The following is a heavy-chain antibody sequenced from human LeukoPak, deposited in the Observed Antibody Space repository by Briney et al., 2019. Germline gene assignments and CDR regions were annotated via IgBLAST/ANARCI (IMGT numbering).Heavy chain of an antibody. J-gene: IGHJ6*02. D-gene: IGHD3-10*01. CDR2: ISDSGGTT. V-gene: IGHV3-23*01. Sequence: GGSLRLSCAASGFTFSSYAMNWVRQAPGKGLEWVSIISDSGGTTFYANSVQGRFTISRDNSKNIVYLQMNSLRVEDTAVYYCAQDVFRYNSGSQAVWGQGTTVTVSS. CDR1: GFTFSSYA. CDR3: AQDVFRYNSGSQAV.